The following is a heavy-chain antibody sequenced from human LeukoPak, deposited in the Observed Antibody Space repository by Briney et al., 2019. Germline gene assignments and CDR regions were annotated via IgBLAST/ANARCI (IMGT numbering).Heavy chain of an antibody. V-gene: IGHV3-66*01. CDR1: GFTVSSNY. Sequence: PGGSLRLSCAASGFTVSSNYMSWVRQAPGKRLEWVSVIYSGGSTYYADSVKGRFTISRDNSKNTLYLQMNSLRAEDTAVYYCARASAVDAFDIWGQGTMVTVSS. J-gene: IGHJ3*02. CDR2: IYSGGST. D-gene: IGHD3-10*01. CDR3: ARASAVDAFDI.